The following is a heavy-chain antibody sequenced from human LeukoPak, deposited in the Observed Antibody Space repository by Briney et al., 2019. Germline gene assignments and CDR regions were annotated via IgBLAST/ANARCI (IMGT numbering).Heavy chain of an antibody. J-gene: IGHJ6*03. Sequence: GGSLRLPCAASGFTFSSYSMNWVRQAPGKGLEWVSYISGSSGTIYYADSVKGRFTISRDNAKNSLYLQMNSLRGEDTAVYYCARRSEFGVLYYMDVWGKGTTVTVSS. CDR3: ARRSEFGVLYYMDV. V-gene: IGHV3-48*01. D-gene: IGHD3-16*01. CDR2: ISGSSGTI. CDR1: GFTFSSYS.